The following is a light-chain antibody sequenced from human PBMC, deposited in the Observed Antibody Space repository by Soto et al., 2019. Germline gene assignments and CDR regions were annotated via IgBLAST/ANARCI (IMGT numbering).Light chain of an antibody. Sequence: LKQCPGTLTLSPGERATLSCRAIHSVSSSYLAWYQQKPGQAPRLLIYGASSRATGIPDRFSGSGSGTDFTLTISRLEPEDFAVYYCQQYGSSPPRITFGQGTRLEIK. CDR2: GAS. CDR1: HSVSSSY. J-gene: IGKJ5*01. V-gene: IGKV3-20*01. CDR3: QQYGSSPPRIT.